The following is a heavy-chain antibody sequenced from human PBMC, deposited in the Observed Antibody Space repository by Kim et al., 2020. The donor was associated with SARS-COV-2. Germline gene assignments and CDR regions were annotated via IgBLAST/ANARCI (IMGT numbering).Heavy chain of an antibody. CDR3: ARGVYCSSTSCQHSLKNYYYYGMDV. CDR2: IGTAGDT. J-gene: IGHJ6*02. D-gene: IGHD2-2*01. V-gene: IGHV3-13*01. CDR1: GFTFSSYD. Sequence: GGSLRLSCAASGFTFSSYDMHWVRQATGKGLEWVSAIGTAGDTYYPGSVKGRFTISRENAKNSLYLQMNSPRAGDTAVYYCARGVYCSSTSCQHSLKNYYYYGMDVWGQGTTVTVSS.